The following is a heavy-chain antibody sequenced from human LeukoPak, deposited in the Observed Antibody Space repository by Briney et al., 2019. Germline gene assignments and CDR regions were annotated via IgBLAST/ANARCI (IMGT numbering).Heavy chain of an antibody. J-gene: IGHJ6*03. CDR1: GGTFSSYA. D-gene: IGHD6-19*01. V-gene: IGHV1-69*13. Sequence: SVKVSCKASGGTFSSYAISWVRQAPGQGLEWMGGIIPIFGTANYAQKFQGRVTITADESTSTAYMELSSLRSEDTAVYYCASESQVRQWPPYYYYMDVWGKGTTVTVSS. CDR2: IIPIFGTA. CDR3: ASESQVRQWPPYYYYMDV.